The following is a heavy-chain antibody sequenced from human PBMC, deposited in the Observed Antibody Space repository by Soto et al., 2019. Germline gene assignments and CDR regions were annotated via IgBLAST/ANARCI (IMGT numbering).Heavy chain of an antibody. CDR3: ARARAWWELPSYYFDY. J-gene: IGHJ4*02. D-gene: IGHD1-26*01. Sequence: GGSLRLSCAASGFTFSSYAMHWVRQAPGKGLEWVAVISYDGSNKYYADSVKGRFTISRDNSKNTLYLQMNSLRAEDTAVYYCARARAWWELPSYYFDYWGQGTLVTVSS. CDR1: GFTFSSYA. V-gene: IGHV3-30-3*01. CDR2: ISYDGSNK.